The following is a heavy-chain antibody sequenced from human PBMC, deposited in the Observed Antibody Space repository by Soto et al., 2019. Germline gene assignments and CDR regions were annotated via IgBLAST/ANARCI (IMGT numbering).Heavy chain of an antibody. D-gene: IGHD3-22*01. J-gene: IGHJ4*02. CDR1: GGSISSSSYY. V-gene: IGHV4-39*07. CDR2: IYYSGST. Sequence: PSETLSLTCTVSGGSISSSSYYWGWIRQPPGKGLEWIGSIYYSGSTYYNPSLKSRVTISVDKSKNQFSLKLSSVTAADTAVYYCARGYYDSSGYYLGLDYWGQGTLVTVSS. CDR3: ARGYYDSSGYYLGLDY.